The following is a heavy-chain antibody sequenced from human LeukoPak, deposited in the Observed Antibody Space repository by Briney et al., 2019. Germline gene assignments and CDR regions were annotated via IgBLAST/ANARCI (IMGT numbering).Heavy chain of an antibody. V-gene: IGHV3-21*01. Sequence: GGSLRLSCAASGFSFSSYNMNWVRLAPGKGLEWVSSITTSSSYTFYADSVKGRFTISRDNAKNSLDLQMNSLRAEDTAVYYCAKGRLTRGVIITPFDPWGQGTLVTVSS. CDR2: ITTSSSYT. CDR1: GFSFSSYN. D-gene: IGHD3-10*01. CDR3: AKGRLTRGVIITPFDP. J-gene: IGHJ5*02.